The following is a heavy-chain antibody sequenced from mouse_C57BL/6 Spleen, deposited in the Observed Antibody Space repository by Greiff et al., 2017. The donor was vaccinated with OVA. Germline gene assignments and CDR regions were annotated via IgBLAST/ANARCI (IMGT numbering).Heavy chain of an antibody. D-gene: IGHD1-1*01. CDR3: ARDSSRGDYYAMDY. CDR2: ISDGGSYT. V-gene: IGHV5-4*01. J-gene: IGHJ4*01. Sequence: EVQLVESGGGLVKPGGSLKLSCAASGFTFSSYAMSWVRQTPEKRLEWVATISDGGSYTYYPDNVKGRFTISRDNAKNNLYLQMSHLKSEDTAMYYCARDSSRGDYYAMDYWGQGTSGTVSS. CDR1: GFTFSSYA.